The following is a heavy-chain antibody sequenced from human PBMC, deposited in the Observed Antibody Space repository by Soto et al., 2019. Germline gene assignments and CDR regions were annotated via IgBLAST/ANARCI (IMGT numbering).Heavy chain of an antibody. J-gene: IGHJ4*02. V-gene: IGHV3-23*01. CDR1: GFTFSSYT. Sequence: EVQLLESGGDLVQPGGSLRLSCAASGFTFSSYTMTWVRQAPGKGLEWVSTISGSGDSTYYADSVKGRFTISRDNSKNKLYLHIYTLRVEDTAVYYCAKGVRHSGYDHASDYWGQGTLLTVSS. CDR3: AKGVRHSGYDHASDY. CDR2: ISGSGDST. D-gene: IGHD5-12*01.